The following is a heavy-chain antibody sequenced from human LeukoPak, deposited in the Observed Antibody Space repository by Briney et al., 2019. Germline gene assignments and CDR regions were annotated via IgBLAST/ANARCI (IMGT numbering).Heavy chain of an antibody. Sequence: GGSLRLSCAASGFTFSSYAMHWVRQAPGKGLDWVANIKQDGSEKYYVDSVKGRFTISRDNAKNSLYLQMNSLRAEDTALYYCARAGTYETTWYHWGQGTLVTVSS. CDR2: IKQDGSEK. CDR3: ARAGTYETTWYH. V-gene: IGHV3-7*01. J-gene: IGHJ5*02. D-gene: IGHD1-7*01. CDR1: GFTFSSYA.